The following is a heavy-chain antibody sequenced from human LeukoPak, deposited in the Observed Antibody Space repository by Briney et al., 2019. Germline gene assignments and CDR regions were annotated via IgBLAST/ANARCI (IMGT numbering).Heavy chain of an antibody. V-gene: IGHV3-21*01. Sequence: AGGSLRLSCAASGFDFSSHSMHWIRQAPGKGLEWVSSISSSGSYKYYAASLKGRLTISRDNAGNSVFLLLQSLTVEDTAVYYCARGMIRGALWCVDFWGLGSLVTVSS. D-gene: IGHD4/OR15-4a*01. CDR1: GFDFSSHS. CDR3: ARGMIRGALWCVDF. J-gene: IGHJ4*02. CDR2: ISSSGSYK.